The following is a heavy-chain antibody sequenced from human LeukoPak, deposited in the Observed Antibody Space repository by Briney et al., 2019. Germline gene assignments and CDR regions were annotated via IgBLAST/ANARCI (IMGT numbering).Heavy chain of an antibody. CDR2: INPNSGGT. CDR1: GYTFTGYY. V-gene: IGHV1-2*06. CDR3: ARDRRIAAAANWFDP. D-gene: IGHD6-13*01. J-gene: IGHJ5*02. Sequence: ASVKVSCKASGYTFTGYYMHWVRQAPGQGLEWMGRINPNSGGTNYAQKFQGSVTMTRDTSISTAYMELSRLRSDDTAVYYCARDRRIAAAANWFDPWGQGTLVTVSS.